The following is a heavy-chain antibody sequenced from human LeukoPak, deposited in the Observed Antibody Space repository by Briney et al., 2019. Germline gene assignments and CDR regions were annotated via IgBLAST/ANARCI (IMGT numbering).Heavy chain of an antibody. CDR3: ARVEYFDYFYMDV. V-gene: IGHV1-18*01. CDR1: GYTFTTSG. Sequence: ASVKVSCKASGYTFTTSGISWVRQAPGQGLEWMGWISAYNGNTDYAQKLQGRVTMTTDTSTSTAYMELRSLRSDDTAVYYCARVEYFDYFYMDVWGKGTTVTISS. J-gene: IGHJ6*03. D-gene: IGHD3-9*01. CDR2: ISAYNGNT.